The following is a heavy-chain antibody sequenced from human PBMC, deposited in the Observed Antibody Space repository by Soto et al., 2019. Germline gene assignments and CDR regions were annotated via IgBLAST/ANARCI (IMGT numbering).Heavy chain of an antibody. D-gene: IGHD6-13*01. CDR3: ASRFSSSWSALDY. J-gene: IGHJ4*02. V-gene: IGHV3-53*01. CDR2: IYTGDTT. CDR1: GFTVSGNF. Sequence: GGSLRLSCAASGFTVSGNFRSWVRQAPGKGLEWVSIIYTGDTTYYADSVKGRFTISRDNSKNTLYLQMNSLRAEDSAVYYCASRFSSSWSALDYWGRGTLVTVS.